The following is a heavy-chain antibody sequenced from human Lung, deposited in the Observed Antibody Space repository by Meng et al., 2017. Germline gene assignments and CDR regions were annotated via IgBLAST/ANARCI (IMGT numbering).Heavy chain of an antibody. Sequence: QVELQQWGARLFRPSGTLSLNVVVYGVSCNGYCWSRLRQPPGKGLGWIGGINHSGRTNYNPSLESRATISVDTSQNNLSLKLSSVTAADSAVYYCARGPTTMAHDFDYWGQGTLVTVSS. J-gene: IGHJ4*02. V-gene: IGHV4-34*01. D-gene: IGHD4-11*01. CDR1: GVSCNGYC. CDR2: INHSGRT. CDR3: ARGPTTMAHDFDY.